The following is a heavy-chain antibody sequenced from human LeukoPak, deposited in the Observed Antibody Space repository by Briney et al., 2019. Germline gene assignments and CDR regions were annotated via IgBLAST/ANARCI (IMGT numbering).Heavy chain of an antibody. CDR3: ARVAMIVVVMDAADY. D-gene: IGHD3-22*01. CDR2: ISAYNGNT. V-gene: IGHV1-18*01. J-gene: IGHJ4*02. Sequence: ASVKVSCKASGYTFTSYGISWERQAPGQGLEWMVWISAYNGNTNYAQKLQGRVTMTTDTSTSTAYMELRSLRSDDTAVYYCARVAMIVVVMDAADYWGQGTLVTVSS. CDR1: GYTFTSYG.